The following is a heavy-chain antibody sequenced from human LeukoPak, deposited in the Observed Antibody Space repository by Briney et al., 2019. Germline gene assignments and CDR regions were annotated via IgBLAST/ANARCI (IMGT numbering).Heavy chain of an antibody. V-gene: IGHV3-21*06. CDR1: GFTFSDYF. D-gene: IGHD4-11*01. CDR2: ISNGSDHI. J-gene: IGHJ4*02. Sequence: GGSLRLPCAASGFTFSDYFMNWVRQAPGKGLEWVSSISNGSDHIYYADSVQGRFTISRDNAKNLVYLQMEGLRVGDTAAYFCARDLTTLTYWGQGPLVTVSS. CDR3: ARDLTTLTY.